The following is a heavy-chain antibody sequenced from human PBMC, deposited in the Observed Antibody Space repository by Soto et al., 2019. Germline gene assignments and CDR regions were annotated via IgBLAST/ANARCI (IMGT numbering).Heavy chain of an antibody. CDR3: ARSDWFDP. CDR2: IKSDGRST. J-gene: IGHJ5*02. CDR1: GFTFSGHW. V-gene: IGHV3-74*01. Sequence: GGSLRLSCAASGFTFSGHWMHWVRQAPGKGLVWVSRIKSDGRSTSYADSVKGRFTVSRDNAKNTLYLQMNSLRAEDTAVYYCARSDWFDPWGQGTLVTVSS.